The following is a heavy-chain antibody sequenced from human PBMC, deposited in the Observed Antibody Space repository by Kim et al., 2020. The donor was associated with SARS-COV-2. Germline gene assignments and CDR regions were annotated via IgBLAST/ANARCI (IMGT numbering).Heavy chain of an antibody. Sequence: AESGKGRFTISGDKSKNTLYLQMNSLRAEDTAVYYWARSGTTVVTPHFDYWGQGTLVTVSS. J-gene: IGHJ4*02. D-gene: IGHD4-17*01. CDR3: ARSGTTVVTPHFDY. V-gene: IGHV3-30*01.